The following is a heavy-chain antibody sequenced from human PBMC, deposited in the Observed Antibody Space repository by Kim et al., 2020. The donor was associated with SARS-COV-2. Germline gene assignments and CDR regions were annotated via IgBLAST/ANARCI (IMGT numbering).Heavy chain of an antibody. D-gene: IGHD3-22*01. J-gene: IGHJ4*02. CDR3: ATWGYYDRVFDY. Sequence: YAQKFQGRVTMTEDTSTDTAYMELSSLRSEETAVYYCATWGYYDRVFDYWGQGTLVTVSS. V-gene: IGHV1-24*01.